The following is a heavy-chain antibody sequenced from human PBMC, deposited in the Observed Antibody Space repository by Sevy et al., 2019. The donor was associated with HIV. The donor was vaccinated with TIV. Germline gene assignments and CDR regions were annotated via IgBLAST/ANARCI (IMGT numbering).Heavy chain of an antibody. J-gene: IGHJ4*02. Sequence: SETLSLTCTVSGDSVSGGNYYWSWIRQPPGKGLEWIGYIYYSGSKNYNPSLKSRVTISIDTSKNQFSLRLTSVTAADTAVYYCALGLVDYWGQGTLVTVSS. CDR3: ALGLVDY. CDR2: IYYSGSK. CDR1: GDSVSGGNYY. V-gene: IGHV4-61*01.